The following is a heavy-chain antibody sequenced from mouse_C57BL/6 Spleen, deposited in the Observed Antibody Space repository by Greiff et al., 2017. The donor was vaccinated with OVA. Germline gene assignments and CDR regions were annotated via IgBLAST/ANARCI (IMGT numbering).Heavy chain of an antibody. CDR2: ISYDGSN. CDR1: GYSITSGYY. CDR3: ARVDGYYEDY. J-gene: IGHJ2*01. V-gene: IGHV3-6*01. D-gene: IGHD2-3*01. Sequence: EVQLQESGPGLVKPSQSLSLTCSVTGYSITSGYYWNWIRQFPGNKLEWMGYISYDGSNNYNPSLKNRISITRDTSKNQFFLKLNSVTTEDTATYYCARVDGYYEDYWGQGTTLTVSS.